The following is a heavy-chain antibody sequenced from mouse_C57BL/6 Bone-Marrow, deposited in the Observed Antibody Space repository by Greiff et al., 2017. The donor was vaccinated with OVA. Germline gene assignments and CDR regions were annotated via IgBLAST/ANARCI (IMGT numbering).Heavy chain of an antibody. Sequence: VQLQQPGAELVKPGASVKMSCKASGYTFTSYWITWVKQRPGQGLEWIGDIYPGSGSTNYNEKFKSKATLTVDTSSSTAYMQLSSLTSEDSAVYHCARRDYGSTWFAYWGQGTLVTVSA. CDR1: GYTFTSYW. J-gene: IGHJ3*01. CDR2: IYPGSGST. D-gene: IGHD1-1*01. V-gene: IGHV1-55*01. CDR3: ARRDYGSTWFAY.